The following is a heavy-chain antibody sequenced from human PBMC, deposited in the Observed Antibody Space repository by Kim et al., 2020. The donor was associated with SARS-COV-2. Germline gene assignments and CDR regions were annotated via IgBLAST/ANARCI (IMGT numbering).Heavy chain of an antibody. J-gene: IGHJ4*02. V-gene: IGHV4-4*02. Sequence: YNPSLKSRVTISVDKSKNQFSLKLSSVTAADTAVYYCARAQIVGYYFDYWGQGTLVTVSS. D-gene: IGHD3-22*01. CDR3: ARAQIVGYYFDY.